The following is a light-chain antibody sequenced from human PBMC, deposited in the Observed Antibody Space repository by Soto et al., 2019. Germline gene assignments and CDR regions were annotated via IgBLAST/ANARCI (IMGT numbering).Light chain of an antibody. J-gene: IGLJ1*01. CDR2: DNN. CDR1: SSNIGNNY. CDR3: GTWDSSLSAGGV. Sequence: PGQKVTISCSGSSSNIGNNYVSWYQQLPGTAPKLLIYDNNKRPSGIPDRFSGSKSGTSATLGITGLQTGDEADYYCGTWDSSLSAGGVFGTGTKVTVL. V-gene: IGLV1-51*01.